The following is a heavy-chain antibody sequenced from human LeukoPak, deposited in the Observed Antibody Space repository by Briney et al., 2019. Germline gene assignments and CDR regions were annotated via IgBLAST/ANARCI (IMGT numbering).Heavy chain of an antibody. Sequence: PGRSLRLSCAASGFTFSSYAMHWVRQAPGKGLEWVAVTSYDGSNKYYADSVKGRFTISRDNSKNTLYVQMNSLRGEDTAVYYCARDSSKLYCSSTSCYQYYFDYWGQGTLVTVSS. V-gene: IGHV3-30*04. J-gene: IGHJ4*02. CDR2: TSYDGSNK. CDR1: GFTFSSYA. D-gene: IGHD2-2*01. CDR3: ARDSSKLYCSSTSCYQYYFDY.